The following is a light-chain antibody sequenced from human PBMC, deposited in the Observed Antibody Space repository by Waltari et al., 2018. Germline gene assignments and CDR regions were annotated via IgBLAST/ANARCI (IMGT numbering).Light chain of an antibody. CDR3: MQSFLIPLT. CDR1: QSLLHTDGKTY. V-gene: IGKV2-29*02. CDR2: ETS. Sequence: IVMIQSPLYLSVTPGQSASISCNSSQSLLHTDGKTYLYWYFQKSGQSHHLLIHETSTRMSGVSDRFSGSGSGTQFTLTISRVEPEDVGVFYCMQSFLIPLTFGPGTKVDIK. J-gene: IGKJ3*01.